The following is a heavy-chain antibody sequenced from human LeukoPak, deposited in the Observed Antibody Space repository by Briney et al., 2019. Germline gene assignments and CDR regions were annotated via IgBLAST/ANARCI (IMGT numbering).Heavy chain of an antibody. V-gene: IGHV1-69-2*01. CDR2: VDPEDGET. D-gene: IGHD3-22*01. CDR3: ATDLRVTMIVGAFDL. Sequence: ASVKISCKVSGYTFTDYYMHWVQQAPGKGLEWMGLVDPEDGETIYAEKFQGRVTITADTSTDTAYMELSSLRSEDTAVYYCATDLRVTMIVGAFDLWGPGTMVTVSS. CDR1: GYTFTDYY. J-gene: IGHJ3*01.